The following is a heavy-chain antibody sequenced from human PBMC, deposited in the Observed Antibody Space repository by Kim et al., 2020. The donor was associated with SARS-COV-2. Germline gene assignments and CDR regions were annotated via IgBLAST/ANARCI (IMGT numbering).Heavy chain of an antibody. D-gene: IGHD1-26*01. CDR3: ARDVLLQEWYAFDI. Sequence: GGSLRLSCAASGFTVSSNYMSWVRQAPGKGLEWVSVIYSGGSTYYADSVKGRFTISRDNSKNTLYLQMNSLRAEDTAVCYCARDVLLQEWYAFDIWGQGTMVTVSS. J-gene: IGHJ3*02. CDR2: IYSGGST. V-gene: IGHV3-66*01. CDR1: GFTVSSNY.